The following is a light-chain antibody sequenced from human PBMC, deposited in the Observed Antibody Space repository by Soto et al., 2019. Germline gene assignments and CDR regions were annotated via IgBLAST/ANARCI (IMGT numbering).Light chain of an antibody. Sequence: QSALTQPASVSGSPGQSITISCTGSSSDIGGYNYVSWYQQHPGKAPKLLIYDVSYRPSGISDRFSGSKSGNTASLTISGLQPDDEADYYCSSYGASSTLFGGETKLTVL. J-gene: IGLJ2*01. CDR1: SSDIGGYNY. V-gene: IGLV2-14*03. CDR2: DVS. CDR3: SSYGASSTL.